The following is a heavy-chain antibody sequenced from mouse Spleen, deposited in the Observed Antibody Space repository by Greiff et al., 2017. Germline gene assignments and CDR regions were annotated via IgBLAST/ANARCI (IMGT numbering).Heavy chain of an antibody. CDR1: GYTFTSYD. V-gene: IGHV1-85*01. Sequence: VKVVESGPELVKPGASVKLSCKASGYTFTSYDINWVKQRPGQGLEWIGWIYPRDGSTKYNEKFKGKATLTVDTSSSTAYMELHSLTSEDSAVYFCARDKGRNYFDYWGQGTTLTVSS. CDR3: ARDKGRNYFDY. J-gene: IGHJ2*01. D-gene: IGHD1-3*01. CDR2: IYPRDGST.